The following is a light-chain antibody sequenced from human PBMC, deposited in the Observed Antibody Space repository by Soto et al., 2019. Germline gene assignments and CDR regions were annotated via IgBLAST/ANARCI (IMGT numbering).Light chain of an antibody. CDR3: NSYAGNSWV. Sequence: QSALTQPPSASGSPGQPVSISCTGTSSDVGGYIRVSWYQHHPGKAPKLIIYEVFKRPSGVPDRFSGSKSGNTASLTVSGLQAEDEADYYCNSYAGNSWVFGGGTKLTVL. V-gene: IGLV2-8*01. CDR1: SSDVGGYIR. CDR2: EVF. J-gene: IGLJ3*02.